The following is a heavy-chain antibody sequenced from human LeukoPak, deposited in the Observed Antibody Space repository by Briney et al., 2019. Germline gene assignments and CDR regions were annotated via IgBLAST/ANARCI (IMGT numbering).Heavy chain of an antibody. CDR1: GYTFTSYG. CDR3: ARGLWSAHRREYYFDS. CDR2: INAGNGDT. D-gene: IGHD3-3*01. Sequence: GASVTVSFKASGYTFTSYGISWVRQAHGQRNEWMGWINAGNGDTKFSQNYQARVTITRDASASTAYMELSSLTSEDAAVYFCARGLWSAHRREYYFDSWGQGTLVTVSS. V-gene: IGHV1-3*01. J-gene: IGHJ4*02.